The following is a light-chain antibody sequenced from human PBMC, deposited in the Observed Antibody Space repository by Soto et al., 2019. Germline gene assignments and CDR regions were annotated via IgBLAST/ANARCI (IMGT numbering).Light chain of an antibody. CDR3: QQRSNWPLT. Sequence: EIVLTQSPATLSLSPGERATLSCRASQSVSSYLAWYQQKPGQAPRLLISDASNRATGIPARFSASGSGTDFTLTISSLEPEDFAGYYCQQRSNWPLTFGGGTKVEIK. CDR2: DAS. V-gene: IGKV3-11*01. CDR1: QSVSSY. J-gene: IGKJ4*02.